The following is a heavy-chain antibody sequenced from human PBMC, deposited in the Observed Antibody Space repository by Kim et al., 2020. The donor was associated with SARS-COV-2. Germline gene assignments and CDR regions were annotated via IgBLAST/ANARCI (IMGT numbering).Heavy chain of an antibody. Sequence: GGSLRLSCAASGFTFSSYAMSWVRQAPGKGLEWVSAISGSGGSTYYADSVKGRFTISRDNSKNTLYLQMNSLRAEDTAVYYCAKDRGSSSWYWTFDYWGQGTLVTVSS. CDR2: ISGSGGST. CDR1: GFTFSSYA. J-gene: IGHJ4*02. V-gene: IGHV3-23*01. D-gene: IGHD6-13*01. CDR3: AKDRGSSSWYWTFDY.